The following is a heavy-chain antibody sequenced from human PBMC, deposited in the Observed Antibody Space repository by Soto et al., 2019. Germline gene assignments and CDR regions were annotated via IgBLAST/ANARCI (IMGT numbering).Heavy chain of an antibody. CDR3: AKDSGYDHYYYYYMDV. CDR2: ISGSGGST. J-gene: IGHJ6*03. V-gene: IGHV3-23*01. D-gene: IGHD5-12*01. Sequence: GGSLRLSCAASGFTFSSYAMSWVRQAPGKGLEWVSAISGSGGSTYYADSVKGRFTISRDNSKNTLYLQMNSLRAEDTAVYYCAKDSGYDHYYYYYMDVWGKGTTVTVSS. CDR1: GFTFSSYA.